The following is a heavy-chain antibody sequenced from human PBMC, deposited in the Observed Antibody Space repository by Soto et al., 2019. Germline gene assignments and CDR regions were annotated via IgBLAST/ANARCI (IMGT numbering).Heavy chain of an antibody. D-gene: IGHD2-2*01. CDR1: GYTFTSSD. CDR3: ARGSLECSSTSCYED. V-gene: IGHV1-8*01. CDR2: MNPNSGNT. Sequence: ASVKVSCKASGYTFTSSDINWVRQATGQGLEWMGWMNPNSGNTGYAQKFQGRVTMTRNTSISTAYMELSSLRSEDTAVYYCARGSLECSSTSCYEDWGQGTLVTFSS. J-gene: IGHJ4*02.